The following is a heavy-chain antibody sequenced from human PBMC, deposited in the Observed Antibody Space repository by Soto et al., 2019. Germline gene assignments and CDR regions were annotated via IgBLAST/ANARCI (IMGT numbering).Heavy chain of an antibody. CDR3: ARDVLSGSLVDY. V-gene: IGHV1-2*02. D-gene: IGHD3-10*01. J-gene: IGHJ4*02. CDR2: INPNSGGT. CDR1: GYTFSGYY. Sequence: QVQLVQSGAEVKKPGASVKVSCKASGYTFSGYYMHWVRQAPGQGLERMGWINPNSGGTNYAQNFRGRVTMTRDTSISTVYMELSSLRSDDTALYYCARDVLSGSLVDYWGQGTLVTVSS.